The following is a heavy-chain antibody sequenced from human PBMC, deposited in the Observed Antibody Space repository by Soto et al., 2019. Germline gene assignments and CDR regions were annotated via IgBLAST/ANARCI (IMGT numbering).Heavy chain of an antibody. CDR2: INSDGSST. V-gene: IGHV3-74*01. D-gene: IGHD2-8*01. CDR3: ARVGYCARGVCPNFDF. J-gene: IGHJ4*02. Sequence: GGSLSLSCAASGFTFSDDCMHWVRQAPGKGLVWVSRINSDGSSTSYADSVKGRFTISRDNARNTLYLQMNSLRDEDTAVYYCARVGYCARGVCPNFDFWGQGTLVTVSS. CDR1: GFTFSDDC.